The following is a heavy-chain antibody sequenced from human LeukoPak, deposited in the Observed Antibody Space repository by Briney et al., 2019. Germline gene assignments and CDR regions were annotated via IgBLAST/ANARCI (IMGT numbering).Heavy chain of an antibody. V-gene: IGHV4-59*01. D-gene: IGHD5-12*01. CDR1: GGSISSYY. J-gene: IGHJ3*02. CDR2: IYYSESI. Sequence: SETLSLTRTVSGGSISSYYWSWIRQPPGKGLEWIGYIYYSESINYNPSLKSRVTISVDTSKNQFSLKLSSVTAADTAVYYCARDSVDIVATVNDAFDIWGQGTMVTVSS. CDR3: ARDSVDIVATVNDAFDI.